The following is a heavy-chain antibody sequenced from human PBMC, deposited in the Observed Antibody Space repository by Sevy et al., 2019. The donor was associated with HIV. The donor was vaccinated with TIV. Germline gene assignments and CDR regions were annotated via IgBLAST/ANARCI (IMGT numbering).Heavy chain of an antibody. CDR2: LSGSGGST. Sequence: GGSLRLSCVASGFTFSSYAMNWVRQAPGKGLEWVSGLSGSGGSTKYADSVKGRFTISRDNSKNTLYLQMNRLRAEDTAVYYCAKDRVWELGDAFDIWGQGTMVTVSS. J-gene: IGHJ3*02. D-gene: IGHD1-26*01. V-gene: IGHV3-23*01. CDR3: AKDRVWELGDAFDI. CDR1: GFTFSSYA.